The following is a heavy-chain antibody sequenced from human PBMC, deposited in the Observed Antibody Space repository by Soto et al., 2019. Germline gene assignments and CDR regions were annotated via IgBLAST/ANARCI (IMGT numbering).Heavy chain of an antibody. D-gene: IGHD3-10*01. V-gene: IGHV1-69*13. Sequence: SVKVSCKASGGTFSSYAIRWVRQAPGQGLEWMGGIIPIFGTANYAQKFQGRVTITADESTSTAYMELSSLRSEDTAVYYCARDASDPYGSGSYYSYNWFDPWGQGTLVTVSS. CDR2: IIPIFGTA. CDR3: ARDASDPYGSGSYYSYNWFDP. CDR1: GGTFSSYA. J-gene: IGHJ5*02.